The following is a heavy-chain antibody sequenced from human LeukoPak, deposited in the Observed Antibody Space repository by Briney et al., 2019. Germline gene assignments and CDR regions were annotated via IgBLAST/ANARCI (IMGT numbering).Heavy chain of an antibody. J-gene: IGHJ6*02. CDR2: SYYSGST. Sequence: SETLSLTCSVSGVSIRSGGYYWSWIRQHPGKGLEWIGYSYYSGSTYYNPSLKTRVIISLDTSKNQFSLKMSSVTAADTAVYYCARDAEYYYGSGSYSSGIDVWGQGTTVTVPS. CDR1: GVSIRSGGYY. D-gene: IGHD3-10*01. CDR3: ARDAEYYYGSGSYSSGIDV. V-gene: IGHV4-31*03.